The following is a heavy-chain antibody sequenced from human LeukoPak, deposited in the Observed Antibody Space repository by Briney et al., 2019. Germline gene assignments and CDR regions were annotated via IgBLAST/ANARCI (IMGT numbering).Heavy chain of an antibody. CDR1: GFPFSSYA. D-gene: IGHD2-2*01. J-gene: IGHJ4*02. CDR2: ISGSGGST. V-gene: IGHV3-23*01. Sequence: QLGGSLRLSCAASGFPFSSYAMSWVRQPPGKGLEWVSAISGSGGSTYYAYSVKVRLTISRDNSKNTLYLQMNSLRAEDTAVYYCARSSTSCFDYWGQGTLVTVSS. CDR3: ARSSTSCFDY.